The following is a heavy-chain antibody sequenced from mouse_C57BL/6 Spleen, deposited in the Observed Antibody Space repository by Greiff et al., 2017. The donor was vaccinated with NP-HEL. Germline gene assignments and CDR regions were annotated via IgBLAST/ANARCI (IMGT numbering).Heavy chain of an antibody. Sequence: EVQGVESGGGLVKPGGSLKLSCAASGFTFSSYTMSWVRQTPEKRLEWVATISGGGGNNYYPDSVKGRFTISRDNAKNTLYLQMSSLRSEDTALYYCARQGGSITTVVGDYFDYWGQGTTLTVSS. CDR1: GFTFSSYT. CDR3: ARQGGSITTVVGDYFDY. CDR2: ISGGGGNN. V-gene: IGHV5-9*01. J-gene: IGHJ2*01. D-gene: IGHD1-1*01.